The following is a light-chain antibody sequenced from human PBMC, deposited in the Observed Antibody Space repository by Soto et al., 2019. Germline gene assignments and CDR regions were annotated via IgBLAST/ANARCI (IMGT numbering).Light chain of an antibody. V-gene: IGLV1-44*01. Sequence: QSVLTQPPSASGAPGQTVTISCSGSSSNIGANSVNWYQQVPGKAPKFLISSNNQRPSGVPDRFSGSKSGTPASLAISGLQSEDEADYYCAAWDDTLDVFYVFGSGTKVTVL. CDR1: SSNIGANS. J-gene: IGLJ1*01. CDR2: SNN. CDR3: AAWDDTLDVFYV.